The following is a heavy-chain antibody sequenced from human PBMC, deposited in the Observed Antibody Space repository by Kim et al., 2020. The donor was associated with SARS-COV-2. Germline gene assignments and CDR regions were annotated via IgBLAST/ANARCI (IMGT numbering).Heavy chain of an antibody. CDR1: GFTVNNYA. J-gene: IGHJ6*02. V-gene: IGHV3-33*05. CDR3: AREGYCSSTSCPCTLPTAPSYYYGMDV. CDR2: ISGDGSNK. D-gene: IGHD2-2*01. Sequence: GGSLRLSCAASGFTVNNYAMHWVRQAPGKGLEWVSVISGDGSNKYYADSVKGRFTISRDNSKNTLYLQRNSLRAEDTAVYYCAREGYCSSTSCPCTLPTAPSYYYGMDVRGPGTTVSVS.